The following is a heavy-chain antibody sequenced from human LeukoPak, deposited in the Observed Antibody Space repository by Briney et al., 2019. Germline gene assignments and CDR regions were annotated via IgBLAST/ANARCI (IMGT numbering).Heavy chain of an antibody. CDR3: ARDRPPLGYCSGGSCYLSFDY. J-gene: IGHJ4*02. CDR1: GYTFTSYG. D-gene: IGHD2-15*01. CDR2: ISAYNGNT. V-gene: IGHV1-18*01. Sequence: ASVKVSCKASGYTFTSYGISWVRQAPGQGLEWMGWISAYNGNTNYAQKLQGRVTMTTDTSTSTAYMELRSLRSDDTAVYYCARDRPPLGYCSGGSCYLSFDYWGQGTLVTVSS.